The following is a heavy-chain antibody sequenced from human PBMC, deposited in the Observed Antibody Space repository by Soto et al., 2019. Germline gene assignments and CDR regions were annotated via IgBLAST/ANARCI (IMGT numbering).Heavy chain of an antibody. D-gene: IGHD3-22*01. J-gene: IGHJ3*02. CDR2: ISGSGGST. V-gene: IGHV3-23*01. CDR1: GFTFSSYA. CDR3: ATSSITMIVVVITLNAFDI. Sequence: GGSLRLSCAASGFTFSSYAMSWVRQAPGKGLEWVSAISGSGGSTYYADSVKGRFTISRDNSKNTLYLQMNSLRAEDTAVYYCATSSITMIVVVITLNAFDIWGQGTMVTVSS.